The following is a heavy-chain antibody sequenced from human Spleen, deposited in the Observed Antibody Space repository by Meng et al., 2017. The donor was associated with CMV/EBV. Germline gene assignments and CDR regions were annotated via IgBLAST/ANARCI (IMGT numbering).Heavy chain of an antibody. J-gene: IGHJ6*02. V-gene: IGHV3-53*01. CDR3: ARSQEYRRGSLYYYYGMDV. D-gene: IGHD6-19*01. CDR1: GFTVTSNY. CDR2: LHSGGDT. Sequence: GESLKISCAASGFTVTSNYMNWVRLAPGKGLEWVSLLHSGGDTHYADPVKGRFTVPRDNSKNTLYLQMNSLRAEDTAVYYCARSQEYRRGSLYYYYGMDVWGQGTAVTVSS.